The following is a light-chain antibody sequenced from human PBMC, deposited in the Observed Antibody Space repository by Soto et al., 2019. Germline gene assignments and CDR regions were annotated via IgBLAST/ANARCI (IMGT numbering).Light chain of an antibody. CDR3: QHYSSYSEA. CDR2: KAS. J-gene: IGKJ1*01. CDR1: QTISSW. Sequence: DIQMTQSPSTLSGSVGVRVTITCRASQTISSWLAWYQQKPGKAPKLLIYKASTLKSGVPSRFSGSGSGTEFTLSISSLQPDDFATYYCQHYSSYSEAFGQGTK. V-gene: IGKV1-5*03.